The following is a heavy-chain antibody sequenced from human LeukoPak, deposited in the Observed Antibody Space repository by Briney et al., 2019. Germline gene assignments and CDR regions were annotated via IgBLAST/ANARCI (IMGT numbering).Heavy chain of an antibody. CDR1: GGTFSSSA. V-gene: IGHV1-69*11. D-gene: IGHD5-18*01. CDR3: ARAPLSYGRPSYYYYYMDV. J-gene: IGHJ6*03. Sequence: SVKVSCKASGGTFSSSAISWVRQAPGQGLEWMGRIIPILGTANYAQKFQGRVTITTDESTSTAYMELSSLRSKDTAVYYCARAPLSYGRPSYYYYYMDVWGKGTTVTVSS. CDR2: IIPILGTA.